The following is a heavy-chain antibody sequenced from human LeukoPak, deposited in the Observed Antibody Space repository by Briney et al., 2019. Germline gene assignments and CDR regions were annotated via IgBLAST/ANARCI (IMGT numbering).Heavy chain of an antibody. CDR3: ARAWIQLWTLYYYYYMDV. J-gene: IGHJ6*03. CDR1: GYTFTSYD. D-gene: IGHD5-18*01. CDR2: MNPNSGNT. V-gene: IGHV1-8*01. Sequence: ASARVSCKASGYTFTSYDINWGRQATGQGLEWMGWMNPNSGNTGYAQKLQSSVTMTRNTSISTRCIEQSRLRAQGTAAYYCARAWIQLWTLYYYYYMDVWGKGTTVTVSS.